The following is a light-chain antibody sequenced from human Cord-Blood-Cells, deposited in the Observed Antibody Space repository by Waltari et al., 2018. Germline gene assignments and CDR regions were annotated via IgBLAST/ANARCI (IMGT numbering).Light chain of an antibody. CDR1: SSAVGSYNL. J-gene: IGLJ2*01. CDR3: CSYAPVV. Sequence: QSALTQPASVSGSPGQSITIPCTGTSSAVGSYNLVSWYQQHPGKAPKPMIYEVSNRPSGVSNRFSGSKSGNTASLTISGLQAEDEAAYYCCSYAPVVFGGGTKLTVL. V-gene: IGLV2-23*02. CDR2: EVS.